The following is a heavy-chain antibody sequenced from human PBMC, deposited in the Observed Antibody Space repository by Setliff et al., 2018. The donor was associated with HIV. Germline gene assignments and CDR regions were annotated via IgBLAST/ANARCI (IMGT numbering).Heavy chain of an antibody. J-gene: IGHJ6*03. V-gene: IGHV1-69-2*01. CDR1: GYTFTSYA. CDR3: ASERSRGNYYYSMDV. Sequence: ASVKVSCKASGYTFTSYAIHWVRQAPGQRLEWMGLVDPENPKTIYAEKFHGRVTITADTSTDTAYMELRSLTSDDTAIYYCASERSRGNYYYSMDVWGRGTTVTVSS. CDR2: VDPENPKT.